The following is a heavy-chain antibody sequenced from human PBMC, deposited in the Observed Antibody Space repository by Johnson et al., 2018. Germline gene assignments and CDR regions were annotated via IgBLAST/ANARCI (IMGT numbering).Heavy chain of an antibody. J-gene: IGHJ3*02. CDR1: GFTFDDYA. CDR2: IWYDGSNK. V-gene: IGHV3-33*08. CDR3: ARDEGDAFDI. Sequence: QVQLVESGGGLVQPGRSLRLSCAASGFTFDDYAMHWVRQAPGKGLEWVAVIWYDGSNKYYVDSVKGRFTISRDNSKNTLYLQMNSLRAEDTAVYYCARDEGDAFDIWGQGTMVTVSS.